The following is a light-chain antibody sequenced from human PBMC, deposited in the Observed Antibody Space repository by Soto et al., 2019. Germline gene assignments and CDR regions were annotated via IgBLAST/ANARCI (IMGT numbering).Light chain of an antibody. CDR1: QSISSW. CDR3: QLYNTYSGT. V-gene: IGKV1-5*03. J-gene: IGKJ1*01. Sequence: DIQMTQSPSTLSASVGDTVTITCRASQSISSWLAGYQQKPGKAPKLLIYRASTLQSGVPSRFSASGSGTEFILTISSLQPDDFATYYCQLYNTYSGTFGQGTKVEIK. CDR2: RAS.